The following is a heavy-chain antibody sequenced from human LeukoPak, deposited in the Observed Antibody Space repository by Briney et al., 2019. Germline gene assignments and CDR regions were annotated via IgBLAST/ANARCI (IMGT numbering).Heavy chain of an antibody. CDR2: INPNSGGT. Sequence: ASVKVSCKASGYTFTGYYMHWVRQAPGQGLEWMGWINPNSGGTNYAQKFQGRVTMTRDTSISTAYMELRSLRSDDTAVYYCATYDILTGYAEFDYWGQGTLVTVSS. J-gene: IGHJ4*02. D-gene: IGHD3-9*01. V-gene: IGHV1-2*02. CDR1: GYTFTGYY. CDR3: ATYDILTGYAEFDY.